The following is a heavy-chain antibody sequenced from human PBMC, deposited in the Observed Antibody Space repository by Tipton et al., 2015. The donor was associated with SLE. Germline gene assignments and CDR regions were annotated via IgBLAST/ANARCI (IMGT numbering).Heavy chain of an antibody. V-gene: IGHV4-38-2*02. CDR3: ARDWAIYGGNSLYFDL. D-gene: IGHD4-23*01. CDR1: GYSISSGYY. CDR2: VYLSRST. Sequence: LRLSCTVSGYSISSGYYWGWIRQPPGKGLEWIGSVYLSRSTYYNPSLKSRVTISVDTSKNQFSLKLSPVTAADTAVYYCARDWAIYGGNSLYFDLWGRGTLVTVSS. J-gene: IGHJ2*01.